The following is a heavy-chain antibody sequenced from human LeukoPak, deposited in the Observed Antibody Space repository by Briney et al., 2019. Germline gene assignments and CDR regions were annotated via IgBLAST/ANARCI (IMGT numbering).Heavy chain of an antibody. CDR2: IRHREYGGTA. CDR3: ARERAGDVDY. CDR1: GFNFGVVA. J-gene: IGHJ4*02. Sequence: PGGSLRLSCATSGFNFGVVAMDWIRQAPGEGLEWVGFIRHREYGGTAEYAASVNGRFAISRDDSKSIVYLQMNDLRTEDTGVYYCARERAGDVDYWGLGTLVTVSS. V-gene: IGHV3-49*03.